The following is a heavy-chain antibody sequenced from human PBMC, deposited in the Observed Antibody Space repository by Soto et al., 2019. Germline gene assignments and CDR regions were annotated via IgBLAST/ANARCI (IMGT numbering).Heavy chain of an antibody. D-gene: IGHD3-3*01. V-gene: IGHV3-53*01. Sequence: GGSLRLSCAASGFIVRSRYISWVRQAPGKGLEWVSVIYGEGATFYADSVRGRFTTSTDNSKNTVYLQMNSLRVEDTAVYYCVRDHSHYYDSGPWGQGTQVTVS. CDR2: IYGEGAT. J-gene: IGHJ5*02. CDR3: VRDHSHYYDSGP. CDR1: GFIVRSRY.